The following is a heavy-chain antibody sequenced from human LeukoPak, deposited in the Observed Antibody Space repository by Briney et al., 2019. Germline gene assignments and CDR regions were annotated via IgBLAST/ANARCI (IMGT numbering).Heavy chain of an antibody. D-gene: IGHD3-22*01. Sequence: GGSLRLTCAASGFTFSSYAMSWVRQAPGKGLERVSVLYTGGGTNHADSLKGRFTISRDNSKNTLSLQMNSLRGEDTAIYYCTRSGYRHPYHFDSWGQGTLVAVSS. J-gene: IGHJ4*02. CDR1: GFTFSSYA. V-gene: IGHV3-53*01. CDR3: TRSGYRHPYHFDS. CDR2: LYTGGGT.